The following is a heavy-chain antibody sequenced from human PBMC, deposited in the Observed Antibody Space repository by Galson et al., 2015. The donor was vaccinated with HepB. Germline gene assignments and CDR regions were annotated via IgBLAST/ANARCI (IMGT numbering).Heavy chain of an antibody. CDR2: IRHKGYGGTA. D-gene: IGHD2-21*01. J-gene: IGHJ4*02. Sequence: SLRLSCATSGFTFGDYAMSWFRQAPGKGLEWAGFIRHKGYGGTAEYAASVKARFSISRDDSESIAYLPMDSLKTDDTAVYYCTRESGGDSDYWGQGTLVTVSS. CDR3: TRESGGDSDY. V-gene: IGHV3-49*03. CDR1: GFTFGDYA.